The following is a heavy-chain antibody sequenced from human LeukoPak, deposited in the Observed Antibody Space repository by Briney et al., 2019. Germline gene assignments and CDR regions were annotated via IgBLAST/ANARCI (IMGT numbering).Heavy chain of an antibody. J-gene: IGHJ4*02. V-gene: IGHV3-43*02. Sequence: GGSLRLSCAASGXTFGDYTMHWFRQPPGRGLQWVSLITGDGGTTSYAGSVKGRLTISRDNSKNSLYLHMNSLRNEDTALYYCAKGHFGAGHYWGQGTLVTVSS. CDR1: GXTFGDYT. CDR3: AKGHFGAGHY. CDR2: ITGDGGTT. D-gene: IGHD3-3*01.